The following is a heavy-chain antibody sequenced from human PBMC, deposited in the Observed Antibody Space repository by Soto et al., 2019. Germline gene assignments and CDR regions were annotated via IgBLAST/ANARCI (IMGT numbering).Heavy chain of an antibody. CDR2: ISSSSSYI. CDR3: ARAPTPPFYYYYYMDV. Sequence: EVQLVESGGGLVKPGGSLRLSCAASGFTFSSYSMNWVRQAPGKGLEWVSSISSSSSYIYYADSVKGRFTISRDNAKNSLYRQLNSLRAEDTAVYYCARAPTPPFYYYYYMDVWGKGTTVTVSS. J-gene: IGHJ6*03. V-gene: IGHV3-21*01. CDR1: GFTFSSYS.